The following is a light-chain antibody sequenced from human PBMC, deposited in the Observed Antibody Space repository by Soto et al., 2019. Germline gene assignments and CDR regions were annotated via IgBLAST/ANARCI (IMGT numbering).Light chain of an antibody. CDR1: QRISGW. Sequence: IHMRHSPSTPSASVWYTVTITCRASQRISGWLAWHQQKPGKAPKLLIYDASALKRGVPPRFSGSGSGTEFTLTISSLQPDDFATYYCQQYDSFSVTFGQGTKVDIK. CDR2: DAS. J-gene: IGKJ1*01. CDR3: QQYDSFSVT. V-gene: IGKV1-5*01.